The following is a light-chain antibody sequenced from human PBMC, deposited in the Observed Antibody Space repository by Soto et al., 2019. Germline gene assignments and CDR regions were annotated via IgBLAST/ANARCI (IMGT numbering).Light chain of an antibody. CDR2: DAS. CDR3: QQYNSYPT. CDR1: QSISSW. J-gene: IGKJ1*01. V-gene: IGKV1-5*01. Sequence: ASPALIGDRVTQTCPASQSISSWLAWYQQKPGKAPKLLIYDASSLESGVPSRFIGSGSGTEFTLTISSLQPDDFATYYCQQYNSYPTFGQGTKVDIK.